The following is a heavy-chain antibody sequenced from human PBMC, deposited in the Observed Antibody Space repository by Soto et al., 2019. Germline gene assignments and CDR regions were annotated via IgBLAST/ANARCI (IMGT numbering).Heavy chain of an antibody. D-gene: IGHD3-3*01. CDR1: GYTFTSYA. CDR2: INAGNGNT. Sequence: QVQLVQSGAEVKKPGASVKVSCKASGYTFTSYAMHWVRQAPGQRLEWMGWINAGNGNTKYSQKFQGRVTITRDTSAGTAYMELSSLRSEDTAVYYCARGLILYYDFWSGSYGWFDPWGQGTLVTVSS. J-gene: IGHJ5*02. V-gene: IGHV1-3*01. CDR3: ARGLILYYDFWSGSYGWFDP.